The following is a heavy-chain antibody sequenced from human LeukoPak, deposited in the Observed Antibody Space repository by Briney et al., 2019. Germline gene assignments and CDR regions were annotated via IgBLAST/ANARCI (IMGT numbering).Heavy chain of an antibody. D-gene: IGHD3-9*01. J-gene: IGHJ4*02. CDR1: GFTFSSYG. CDR3: AKAYLYDILTGPTVY. Sequence: PGGSLRLSCAASGFTFSSYGMHWVRQAPGKGLEWVAFIRYDGSNKYYADSVKGRFTISRDNSKNTLYLQMNSLRAEDTAVYYCAKAYLYDILTGPTVYWGQGNLVTVSS. CDR2: IRYDGSNK. V-gene: IGHV3-30*02.